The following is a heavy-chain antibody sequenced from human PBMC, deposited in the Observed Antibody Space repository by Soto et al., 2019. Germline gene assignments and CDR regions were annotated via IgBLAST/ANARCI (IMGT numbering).Heavy chain of an antibody. J-gene: IGHJ4*02. D-gene: IGHD5-18*01. V-gene: IGHV4-34*01. CDR1: GGSFSGYY. CDR2: INHSGST. Sequence: SETLSLTCAVYGGSFSGYYWSWIRQPPGKGLEWIGEINHSGSTNYNPSLKSRVTISVDTSKIQFSLKLTSVTAADTAVYYCARHMYGNSFGSGFDYWGQGTPVTVFS. CDR3: ARHMYGNSFGSGFDY.